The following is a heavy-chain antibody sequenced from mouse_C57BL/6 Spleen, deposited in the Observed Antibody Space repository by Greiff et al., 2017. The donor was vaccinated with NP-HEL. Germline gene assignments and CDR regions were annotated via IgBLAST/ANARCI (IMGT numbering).Heavy chain of an antibody. D-gene: IGHD1-2*01. Sequence: QVHVKQPGAELVKPGASVKLSCKASGYTFTSYWMHWVKQRPGQGLEWIGMIHPNSGSTNYNEKFKSKATLTVDKSSSTAYMQLSSLTSEDSAVYYCARDGPGYFDYWGQGTTLTVSS. CDR2: IHPNSGST. J-gene: IGHJ2*01. CDR3: ARDGPGYFDY. CDR1: GYTFTSYW. V-gene: IGHV1-64*01.